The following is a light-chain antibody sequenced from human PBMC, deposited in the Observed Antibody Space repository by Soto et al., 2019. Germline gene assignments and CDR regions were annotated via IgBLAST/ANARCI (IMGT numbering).Light chain of an antibody. CDR2: GVS. Sequence: DIVLTQSPGTLSLSPGERATLSCRASQSISSSYLAWYQQKPGQAPRLLIHGVSTRATGIPDRFSGSGSGSAFSLIISRLEPEDFAEYYCQQYVTTPYTFGQGTKLEIK. CDR3: QQYVTTPYT. J-gene: IGKJ2*01. V-gene: IGKV3-20*01. CDR1: QSISSSY.